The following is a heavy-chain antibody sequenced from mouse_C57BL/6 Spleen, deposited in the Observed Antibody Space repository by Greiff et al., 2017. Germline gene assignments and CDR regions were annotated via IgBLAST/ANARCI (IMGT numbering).Heavy chain of an antibody. J-gene: IGHJ2*01. V-gene: IGHV1-18*01. CDR1: GYTFTDYN. CDR3: ARNYDGYPYFDY. D-gene: IGHD2-3*01. Sequence: EVQLQQSGPELVKPGASVKIPCKASGYTFTDYNMDWVKQSHGKSLEWIGDINPNNGGTIYNQKFKGKATLTVDKSSSTAYMELRSLTSEDTAVYYCARNYDGYPYFDYWGQGTTLTVSS. CDR2: INPNNGGT.